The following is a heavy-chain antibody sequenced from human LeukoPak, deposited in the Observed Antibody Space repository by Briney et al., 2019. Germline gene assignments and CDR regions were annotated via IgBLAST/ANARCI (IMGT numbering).Heavy chain of an antibody. V-gene: IGHV1-69*13. CDR2: IIPIIGTA. Sequence: SVKVSCKASGGTFSSYAISWVRQAPGQGLEWMGGIIPIIGTANYAQKFQGRVTITADESTSTAYMELSSLRSEDTAVYYCARALRATVTTIPTYYYYYGMDVWGQGTTVTVSS. D-gene: IGHD4-17*01. CDR1: GGTFSSYA. CDR3: ARALRATVTTIPTYYYYYGMDV. J-gene: IGHJ6*02.